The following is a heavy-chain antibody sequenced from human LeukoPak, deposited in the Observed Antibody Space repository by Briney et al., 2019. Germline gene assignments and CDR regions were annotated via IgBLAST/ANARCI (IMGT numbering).Heavy chain of an antibody. Sequence: PSETLSLTCTVSGGSISSGGYYWSWIRQHPGKGLEWIRYIYYSGSTYYNPSLKSRVTISVDTSKNQFSLKLSSVTAADTAVYYCASVRSGYRGYDGHHGDYYWGQGTLVTVSS. CDR2: IYYSGST. V-gene: IGHV4-31*03. D-gene: IGHD5-12*01. CDR3: ASVRSGYRGYDGHHGDYY. J-gene: IGHJ4*02. CDR1: GGSISSGGYY.